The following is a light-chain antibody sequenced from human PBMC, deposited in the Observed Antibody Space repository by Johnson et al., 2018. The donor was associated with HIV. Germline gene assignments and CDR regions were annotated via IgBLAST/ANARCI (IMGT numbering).Light chain of an antibody. CDR1: SSNIGNNY. V-gene: IGLV1-51*01. CDR2: DNN. Sequence: QSVLTQPPSVSAAPGQKVTISCSGSSSNIGNNYVSWYQQLPGTAPKLFIYDNNKRPSGIPDRFSGSKSGTSATLGITGLQTGDEADYYCGTWDSSLRGGVFGTGTKVTVL. J-gene: IGLJ1*01. CDR3: GTWDSSLRGGV.